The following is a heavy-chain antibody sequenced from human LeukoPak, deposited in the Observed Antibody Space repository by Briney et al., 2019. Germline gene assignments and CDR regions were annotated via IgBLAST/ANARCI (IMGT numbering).Heavy chain of an antibody. V-gene: IGHV1-46*01. CDR2: INPSGGST. CDR1: GYTFTSYY. Sequence: GASVKVSCKASGYTFTSYYMHWVRQAPGQGLEWMGIINPSGGSTSYAQKFQGRVTMTRDTSTSTVYMELSSLRSEDTAVYYCNTRYCSSTSCYSEEDYWGQGTLVTVS. J-gene: IGHJ4*02. CDR3: NTRYCSSTSCYSEEDY. D-gene: IGHD2-2*01.